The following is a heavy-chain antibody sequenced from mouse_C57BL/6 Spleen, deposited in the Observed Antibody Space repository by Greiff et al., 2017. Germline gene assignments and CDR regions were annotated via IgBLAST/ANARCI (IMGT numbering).Heavy chain of an antibody. D-gene: IGHD2-5*01. J-gene: IGHJ4*01. V-gene: IGHV1-50*01. CDR1: GYTFTSYW. CDR2: IDPSDSYT. CDR3: ARAYYSNYYYAMDY. Sequence: VQLQQPGAELVKPGASVKLSCKASGYTFTSYWMQWVKQRPGQGLEWLGEIDPSDSYTNYNQKFKGKATLTVETSSSTAYMQLSSLTAEDSAVFYCARAYYSNYYYAMDYWGQGTSVTVSS.